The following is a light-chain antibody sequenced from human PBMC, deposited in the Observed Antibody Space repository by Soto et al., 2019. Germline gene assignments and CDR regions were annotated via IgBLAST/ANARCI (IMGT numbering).Light chain of an antibody. Sequence: QSVLTQTPSVSGAPGQRVTISCSGSSSNIGADFDVHWYQQLPGTAPKVLNHHNGDRPSGVPDRFSWSRSGNSASLTISGLRPEDEADYYCQSFDSSLTAWVFGGGTKLTVL. V-gene: IGLV1-40*01. J-gene: IGLJ3*02. CDR2: HNG. CDR3: QSFDSSLTAWV. CDR1: SSNIGADFD.